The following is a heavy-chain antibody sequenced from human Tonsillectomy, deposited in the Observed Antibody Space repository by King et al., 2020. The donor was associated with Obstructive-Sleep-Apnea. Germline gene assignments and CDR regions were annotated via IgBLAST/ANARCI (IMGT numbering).Heavy chain of an antibody. J-gene: IGHJ4*02. V-gene: IGHV4-31*03. CDR2: IYYSGST. CDR3: ARCEWGSSDAATYFDY. CDR1: GGSISSGGYY. D-gene: IGHD6-13*01. Sequence: VQLQESGPGLVKPSQTLSLTCTVSGGSISSGGYYWSWIRQPPGKGLEWIGYIYYSGSTYYNPSLMSRVTISVATSENQFSLKLSSVTAADTAVYYCARCEWGSSDAATYFDYWGQGTRVTVS.